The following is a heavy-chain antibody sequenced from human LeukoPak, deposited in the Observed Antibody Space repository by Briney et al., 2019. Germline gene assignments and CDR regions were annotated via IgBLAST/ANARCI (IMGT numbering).Heavy chain of an antibody. CDR3: ARVYTSSWYIDP. V-gene: IGHV4-59*01. J-gene: IGHJ5*02. CDR1: GGSISSYY. Sequence: SETLSLTCTVSGGSISSYYWSWIRQPPGKGLEWIGYFYYSGSTNYNPSLKSRVTISVDTSNNQFSLKLSSVTAADTAVYYCARVYTSSWYIDPWGQGTLVTVSS. D-gene: IGHD6-13*01. CDR2: FYYSGST.